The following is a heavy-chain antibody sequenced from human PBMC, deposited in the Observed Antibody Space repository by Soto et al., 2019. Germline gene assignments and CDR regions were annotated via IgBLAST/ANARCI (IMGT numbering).Heavy chain of an antibody. Sequence: HLLESGGGLVQPGGSLRVSCAASGFTFSNYAMRWVRQAPGKGLEWVSAISNGGDKTFYADSVRGRFTISRDNSKNTVYLQMNSLGAEDAAVYYCAKDTCGVVTSFEYWGQGTLVAVSS. CDR2: ISNGGDKT. D-gene: IGHD3-3*01. CDR1: GFTFSNYA. CDR3: AKDTCGVVTSFEY. J-gene: IGHJ4*02. V-gene: IGHV3-23*01.